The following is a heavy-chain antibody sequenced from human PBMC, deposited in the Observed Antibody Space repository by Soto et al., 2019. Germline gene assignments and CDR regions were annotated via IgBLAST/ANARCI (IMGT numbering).Heavy chain of an antibody. CDR3: ARVSIAAAGRVYYYGMDV. CDR2: INPNSGGT. CDR1: GYTFTGYY. J-gene: IGHJ6*02. D-gene: IGHD6-13*01. V-gene: IGHV1-2*02. Sequence: ASVKVSCKASGYTFTGYYMHWVRQAPGQGLEWMGWINPNSGGTNYAQKFQGRVTMTRDTSISTAYMELSRLRSDDTAVYYCARVSIAAAGRVYYYGMDVWGQGTAVTVSS.